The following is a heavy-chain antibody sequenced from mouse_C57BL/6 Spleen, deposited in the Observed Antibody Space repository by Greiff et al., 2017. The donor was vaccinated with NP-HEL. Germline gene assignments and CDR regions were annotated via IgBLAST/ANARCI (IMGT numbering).Heavy chain of an antibody. Sequence: EVQVVESGPGLVKPSQSLSLTCSVTGYSITSGYYWNWIRQFPGNKLEWMGYISYDGSNNYNPSLKNRISITRDTSKNQFFLKLNSVTTEDTATYYCARDWAPYDYDGGPVDYWGQGTTLTVSS. CDR1: GYSITSGYY. CDR3: ARDWAPYDYDGGPVDY. J-gene: IGHJ2*01. CDR2: ISYDGSN. V-gene: IGHV3-6*01. D-gene: IGHD2-4*01.